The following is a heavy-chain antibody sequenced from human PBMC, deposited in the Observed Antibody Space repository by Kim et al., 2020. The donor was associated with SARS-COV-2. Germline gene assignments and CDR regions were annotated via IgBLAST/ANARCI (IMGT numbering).Heavy chain of an antibody. J-gene: IGHJ4*02. CDR3: ARASFIAAAGIDY. D-gene: IGHD6-13*01. V-gene: IGHV4-4*02. Sequence: YNPSLKRRVTISVDKSKNQFSLKLSSVTAADTAVYYCARASFIAAAGIDYWVQGTLVTVSS.